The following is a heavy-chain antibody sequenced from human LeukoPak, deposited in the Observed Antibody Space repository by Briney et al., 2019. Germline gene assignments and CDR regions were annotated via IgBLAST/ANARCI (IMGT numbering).Heavy chain of an antibody. Sequence: GGSLRLPCAASGFTFSSYSMNWVRQAPGKGLEWVSYISSSSSTIYYADSVKGRFTISRDNAKNSLYLQMNSLRAEDTAVYYCARVGSYGAYYYYYYMDVWGKGTTVTVSS. D-gene: IGHD5-18*01. V-gene: IGHV3-48*01. CDR2: ISSSSSTI. CDR1: GFTFSSYS. CDR3: ARVGSYGAYYYYYYMDV. J-gene: IGHJ6*03.